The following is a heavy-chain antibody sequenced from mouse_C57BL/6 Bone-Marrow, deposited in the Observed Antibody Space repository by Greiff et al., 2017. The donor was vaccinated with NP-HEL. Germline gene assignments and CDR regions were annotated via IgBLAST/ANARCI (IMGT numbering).Heavy chain of an antibody. Sequence: VMLVESGPGLVQPSQSLSITCTVSGFSLTSYGVHWVRQSPGKGLEWLGVIWSGGSTDYNAAFISRLSISKDNSKSQVFFKMNRLQADDTAIYYCARNLGGFAYWGQGTLVTVSA. D-gene: IGHD3-3*01. CDR2: IWSGGST. CDR1: GFSLTSYG. J-gene: IGHJ3*01. CDR3: ARNLGGFAY. V-gene: IGHV2-2*01.